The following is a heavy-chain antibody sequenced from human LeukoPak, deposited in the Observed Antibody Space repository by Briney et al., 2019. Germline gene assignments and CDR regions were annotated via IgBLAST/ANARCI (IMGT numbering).Heavy chain of an antibody. V-gene: IGHV4-34*01. Sequence: PSGTLSLTCAVYGGSFSGYYWSWIRQPPGKGLEWIGEINHSGSTNYNPSLESRVTISVDTSKNQFSLKLSSVTAADTAVYYCARGDGYSYGTDAFDIWGQGTMVTVSS. CDR2: INHSGST. CDR1: GGSFSGYY. J-gene: IGHJ3*02. CDR3: ARGDGYSYGTDAFDI. D-gene: IGHD5-18*01.